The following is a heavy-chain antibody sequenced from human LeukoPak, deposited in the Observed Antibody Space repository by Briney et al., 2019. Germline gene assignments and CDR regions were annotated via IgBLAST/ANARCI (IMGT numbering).Heavy chain of an antibody. CDR3: AKDTDIAAAGYYFDY. D-gene: IGHD6-13*01. J-gene: IGHJ4*02. V-gene: IGHV3-30*19. Sequence: GGSLRLSCAASGFTFSSYGMHWVRQAPGKGLEWVAVISYDGSNKYYADSVKGRFTISRDNSKNTLYLQMNSLRVEDTAVYYCAKDTDIAAAGYYFDYWGQGTLVTVSS. CDR2: ISYDGSNK. CDR1: GFTFSSYG.